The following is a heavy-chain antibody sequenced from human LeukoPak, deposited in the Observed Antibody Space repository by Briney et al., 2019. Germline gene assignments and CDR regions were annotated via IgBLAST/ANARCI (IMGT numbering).Heavy chain of an antibody. Sequence: ASETLSLTCTVSGGSISSYYWSWIRQPPGKGLEWIGYIYYSGSTNYNPSLKSRVTMSVDTSKNQFSLKLSSVTAADTAVYYCAALSSSWYESWGQGTLVTVSS. D-gene: IGHD6-13*01. V-gene: IGHV4-59*01. J-gene: IGHJ5*01. CDR3: AALSSSWYES. CDR2: IYYSGST. CDR1: GGSISSYY.